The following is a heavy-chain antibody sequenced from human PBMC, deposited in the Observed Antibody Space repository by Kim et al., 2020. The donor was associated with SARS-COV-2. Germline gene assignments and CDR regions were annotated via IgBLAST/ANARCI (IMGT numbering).Heavy chain of an antibody. CDR3: ARGVGGYWGWFDP. CDR2: IYYSGST. D-gene: IGHD1-26*01. V-gene: IGHV4-59*01. CDR1: GGSISSYY. J-gene: IGHJ5*02. Sequence: SETLSLTCTVSGGSISSYYWSWIRQPPGKGLEWIGYIYYSGSTNYNPSLKSRVTISVDTSKNQFSLKLSSVTAADTAVYYCARGVGGYWGWFDPWGQGTLVTVSS.